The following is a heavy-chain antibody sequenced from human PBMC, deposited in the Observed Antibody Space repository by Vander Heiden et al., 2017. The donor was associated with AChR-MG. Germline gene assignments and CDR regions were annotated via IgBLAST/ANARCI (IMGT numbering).Heavy chain of an antibody. J-gene: IGHJ5*02. CDR2: ISAYKGNT. D-gene: IGHD1-20*01. Sequence: QVQLVQSGAEGKKPGASVKVSCKASGYTFPSYGISWVRQAPGQGLEWSGWISAYKGNTKDAQKLQDRVTMTTDTSTSPAYMQLRSLRSDDTDVYYCGRETGITGTHEPNHYDWFDPWGQGTLVTVSS. CDR3: GRETGITGTHEPNHYDWFDP. V-gene: IGHV1-18*01. CDR1: GYTFPSYG.